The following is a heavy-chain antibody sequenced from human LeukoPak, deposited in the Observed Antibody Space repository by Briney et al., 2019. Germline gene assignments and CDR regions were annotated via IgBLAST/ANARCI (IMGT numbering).Heavy chain of an antibody. CDR1: GFTFSSYA. J-gene: IGHJ4*02. V-gene: IGHV3-48*01. CDR3: ARDRLHYGEYEKTFDY. CDR2: ITFSSSII. Sequence: PGGSLRLSCAASGFTFSSYAMSWVRQAPGKGLEWVSYITFSSSIIYYADSVKGRFTISRDNAKNSLYLQMNSLRAEDTAVYYCARDRLHYGEYEKTFDYWGQGTLVSVSS. D-gene: IGHD4-17*01.